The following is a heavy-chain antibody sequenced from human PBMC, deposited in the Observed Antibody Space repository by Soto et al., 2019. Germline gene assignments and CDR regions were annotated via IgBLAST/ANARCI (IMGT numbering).Heavy chain of an antibody. D-gene: IGHD6-19*01. Sequence: GGSLRLSCTASGFTFSSYAMDWVRQAPGKGLEWLSAISGGGDASHYADSVKGRFTISRDNSKNTLFLQMNSLRAEDTAVYYCARHTSGWHYYDYWGQGTPVTVSS. J-gene: IGHJ4*02. CDR1: GFTFSSYA. CDR2: ISGGGDAS. CDR3: ARHTSGWHYYDY. V-gene: IGHV3-23*01.